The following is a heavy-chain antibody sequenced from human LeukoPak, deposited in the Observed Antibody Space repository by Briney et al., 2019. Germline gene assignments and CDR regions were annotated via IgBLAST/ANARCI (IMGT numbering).Heavy chain of an antibody. V-gene: IGHV4-59*01. CDR2: IYYTGNT. CDR1: GDSITNYF. J-gene: IGHJ4*02. Sequence: SETLSLTCTVSGDSITNYFWRWIRQPPGKGLEWIGYIYYTGNTNYKPSLKSRVTISVHTSTNEFSLRLRSVTAADTAVYYCARGRVAYSAYYFDYWGRGTLVTVSS. CDR3: ARGRVAYSAYYFDY. D-gene: IGHD2-15*01.